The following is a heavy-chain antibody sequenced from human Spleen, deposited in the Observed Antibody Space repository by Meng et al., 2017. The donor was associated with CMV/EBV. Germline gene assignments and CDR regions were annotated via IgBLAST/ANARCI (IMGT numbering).Heavy chain of an antibody. V-gene: IGHV1-2*06. Sequence: SCKASGYSFTDYYMHWVRQAPGQGLEWMGRINPDSGGTDYAHNFQGRVTMTRDTSISTAYMELSRLTSDDTAVYYCARRYGTGSYRDFWGRGTLVTVSS. CDR1: GYSFTDYY. D-gene: IGHD3-10*01. CDR3: ARRYGTGSYRDF. J-gene: IGHJ4*02. CDR2: INPDSGGT.